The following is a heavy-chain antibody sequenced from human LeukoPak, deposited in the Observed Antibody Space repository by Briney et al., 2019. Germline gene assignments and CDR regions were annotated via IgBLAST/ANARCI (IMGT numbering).Heavy chain of an antibody. V-gene: IGHV3-21*01. D-gene: IGHD7-27*01. CDR2: ISSSSSYI. CDR3: ATGLFDY. J-gene: IGHJ4*02. Sequence: GGSLRLSCAASGFTFSSYTMSWVRQAPGKGLEWVSSISSSSSYIYYADSVKGRFTISRDNAKNSLYRQMNSLRAEDTAVYYCATGLFDYWGQGTLVTVSS. CDR1: GFTFSSYT.